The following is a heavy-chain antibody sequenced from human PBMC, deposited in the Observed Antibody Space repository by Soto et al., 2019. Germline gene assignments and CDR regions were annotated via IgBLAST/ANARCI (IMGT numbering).Heavy chain of an antibody. Sequence: GGSLRLSCAASGFAFGTYGTTWVRQAPGRGLEWVSGIDANSGKIFYADSVRGRFIISRDNSKSMLYLQINSLRDEDTAVYYCASVSSSSDYYGMDVWGQGTTVTVSS. J-gene: IGHJ6*02. D-gene: IGHD6-6*01. CDR1: GFAFGTYG. V-gene: IGHV3-23*05. CDR2: IDANSGKI. CDR3: ASVSSSSDYYGMDV.